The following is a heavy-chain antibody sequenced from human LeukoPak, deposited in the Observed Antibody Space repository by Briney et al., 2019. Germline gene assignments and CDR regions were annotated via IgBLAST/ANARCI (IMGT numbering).Heavy chain of an antibody. J-gene: IGHJ4*02. CDR1: LCTFSSYA. CDR2: IIPIFGTA. CDR3: ARAQTQYYFDY. V-gene: IGHV1-69*13. Sequence: SVKVSCKGSLCTFSSYATSLVRQAPAQGLEWMGGIIPIFGTANYAQKFQGRVTITADESTSTAYMELSSLRSEDTAVYYCARAQTQYYFDYWGKGTLVTVSS.